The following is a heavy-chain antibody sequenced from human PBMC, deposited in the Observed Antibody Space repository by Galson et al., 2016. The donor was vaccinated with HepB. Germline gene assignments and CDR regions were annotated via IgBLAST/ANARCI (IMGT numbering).Heavy chain of an antibody. V-gene: IGHV3-20*04. Sequence: SLRLSCAASGFTFDDYGLTWVRQAPGRGLEWVSGIKWNGDSTAYADSVRGRFTISRDNARNSLYLQMNSLRAEDTALYYCARSFFRRTVNCTLFDYWGQGTLVTVSS. CDR1: GFTFDDYG. J-gene: IGHJ4*02. CDR3: ARSFFRRTVNCTLFDY. D-gene: IGHD1-1*01. CDR2: IKWNGDST.